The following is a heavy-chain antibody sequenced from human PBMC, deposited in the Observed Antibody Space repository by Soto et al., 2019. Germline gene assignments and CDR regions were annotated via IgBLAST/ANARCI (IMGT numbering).Heavy chain of an antibody. V-gene: IGHV3-48*02. J-gene: IGHJ6*03. Sequence: GVAGGTCGGYGGIWVSQAQGKGLECLSYISGGGSPINYAVSVRGRFTISRDNAKNSLYLQMSSLRDEDTAVYYCARVSCCGLDHYYYMDVWGKGITVTVSS. CDR2: ISGGGSPI. CDR1: GGTCGGYG. CDR3: ARVSCCGLDHYYYMDV. D-gene: IGHD1-1*01.